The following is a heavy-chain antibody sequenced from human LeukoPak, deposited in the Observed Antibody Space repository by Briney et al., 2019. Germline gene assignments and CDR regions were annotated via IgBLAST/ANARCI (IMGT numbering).Heavy chain of an antibody. V-gene: IGHV3-21*01. J-gene: IGHJ4*02. CDR2: ISSSSSYI. CDR3: ARDRVPVVVVPAAIGW. Sequence: GGSLRLSCAASGFTFSSYSMNWVRQAPGKGLEWVSSISSSSSYIYYADSVKGRFTISRDNAKNSLYLQMNSLRAEDTAVYYCARDRVPVVVVPAAIGWWGQGTLVTVSS. CDR1: GFTFSSYS. D-gene: IGHD2-2*01.